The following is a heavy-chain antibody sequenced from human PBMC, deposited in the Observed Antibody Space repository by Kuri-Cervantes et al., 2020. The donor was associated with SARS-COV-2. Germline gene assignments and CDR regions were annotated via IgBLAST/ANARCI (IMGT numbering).Heavy chain of an antibody. CDR3: ASLSYCSSTSCYSSIEYFQH. CDR1: GGSISSGGYY. D-gene: IGHD2-2*01. J-gene: IGHJ1*01. V-gene: IGHV4-31*03. CDR2: IYYSGST. Sequence: SETLSLTCTVSGGSISSGGYYWSWIRQHPGKGLEWIGYIYYSGSTYYNPSLKSRVTISVDTSKNQFSLKLSSVTAADTAVYYCASLSYCSSTSCYSSIEYFQHWGQGTLVTVSS.